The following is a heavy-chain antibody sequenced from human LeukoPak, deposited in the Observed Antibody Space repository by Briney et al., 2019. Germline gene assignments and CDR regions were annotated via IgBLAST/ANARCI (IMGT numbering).Heavy chain of an antibody. Sequence: GGSLRLSCATSGFIFSSDSMIWVRQAPGKGLEWVSSISSTGAYIYYADSLKGRFTISRDNAKNSLYLQMNSLRADDTAVYYCARANIAAAGPTGDDYWGQGTLVTVSS. CDR1: GFIFSSDS. D-gene: IGHD6-13*01. CDR2: ISSTGAYI. V-gene: IGHV3-21*04. J-gene: IGHJ4*02. CDR3: ARANIAAAGPTGDDY.